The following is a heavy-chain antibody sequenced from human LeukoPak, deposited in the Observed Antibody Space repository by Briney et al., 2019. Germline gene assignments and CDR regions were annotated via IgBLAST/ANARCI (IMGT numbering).Heavy chain of an antibody. J-gene: IGHJ4*02. Sequence: GGSLRLSCAASAFTFSSYGMHWVRQAPGKGLEWVSYISGSSSTIYYADSVKGRFTISRDNAKNSLYLQMNSLRDEDTAVYYCARSAGGYRYGYDYWGQGTLVTVSS. CDR1: AFTFSSYG. V-gene: IGHV3-48*02. CDR3: ARSAGGYRYGYDY. D-gene: IGHD5-18*01. CDR2: ISGSSSTI.